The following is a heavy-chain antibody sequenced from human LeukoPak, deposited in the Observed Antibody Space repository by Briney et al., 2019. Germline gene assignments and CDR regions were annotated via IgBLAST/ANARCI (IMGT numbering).Heavy chain of an antibody. V-gene: IGHV4-39*01. CDR3: ASGYSSSWYGDFNDY. CDR2: IYYSGST. J-gene: IGHJ4*02. Sequence: WIRQPPGKGLEWIGSIYYSGSTYYNPSLKSRVTTSVDTSKNQFSLKLSSVTAADTAVYYCASGYSSSWYGDFNDYWGQGTLVTVSS. D-gene: IGHD6-13*01.